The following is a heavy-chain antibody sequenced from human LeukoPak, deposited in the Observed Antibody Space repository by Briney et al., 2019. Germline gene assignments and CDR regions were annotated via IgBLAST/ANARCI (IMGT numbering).Heavy chain of an antibody. CDR3: ARGDSSGYYPSYFDY. CDR1: GFTFSSYA. J-gene: IGHJ4*02. Sequence: GGSLRLSCAASGFTFSSYAMHWVRQAPGKGLEWVAVISYDGGNKYYADSVKGRFTISRDNSKNTLYLQMNSLRAEDTAVYYCARGDSSGYYPSYFDYWGQGTLVTVSS. V-gene: IGHV3-30-3*01. D-gene: IGHD3-22*01. CDR2: ISYDGGNK.